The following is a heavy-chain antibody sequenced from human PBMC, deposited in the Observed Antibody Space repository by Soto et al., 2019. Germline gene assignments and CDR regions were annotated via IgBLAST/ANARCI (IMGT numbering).Heavy chain of an antibody. Sequence: SETLYLTCTLSGGSISTYYWSWIRQPPGKGLEWIGYVYDRATTSYNPSLKTRVTISADTSKNQFSLNLRSVTAADTAVYFCARIRSVFSGGRNDYWGQGILVTVSS. CDR3: ARIRSVFSGGRNDY. D-gene: IGHD2-15*01. CDR1: GGSISTYY. V-gene: IGHV4-59*08. CDR2: VYDRATT. J-gene: IGHJ4*02.